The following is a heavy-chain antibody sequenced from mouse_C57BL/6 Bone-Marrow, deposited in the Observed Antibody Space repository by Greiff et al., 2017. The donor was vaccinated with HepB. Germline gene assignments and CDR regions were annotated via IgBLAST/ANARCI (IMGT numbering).Heavy chain of an antibody. CDR2: IDPETGGT. CDR3: TNYYGSVLWFAY. V-gene: IGHV1-15*01. D-gene: IGHD1-1*01. J-gene: IGHJ3*01. Sequence: QVQLQQSGAELVRPGASVTLSCKASGYTFTDYEMHWVKQTPVHGLEWIGAIDPETGGTAYNQKFKGKAILTADKSSSTAYMELRSLTSEDSAVYYCTNYYGSVLWFAYWGQGTLSLSLQ. CDR1: GYTFTDYE.